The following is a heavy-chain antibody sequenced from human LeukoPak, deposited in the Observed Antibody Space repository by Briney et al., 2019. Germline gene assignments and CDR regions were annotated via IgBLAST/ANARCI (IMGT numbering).Heavy chain of an antibody. V-gene: IGHV3-74*01. D-gene: IGHD1-26*01. CDR1: GFTFSSYW. CDR2: VNNDGSRT. J-gene: IGHJ3*02. CDR3: ARECLKPGATDAFDI. Sequence: GGSLRLSCAASGFTFSSYWMHWVRQAPGKGLVWVSHVNNDGSRTTYADSVKGRFTISRDNSKNTLYLQMNSLGAEDTAVYYCARECLKPGATDAFDIWGQGTMVTASS.